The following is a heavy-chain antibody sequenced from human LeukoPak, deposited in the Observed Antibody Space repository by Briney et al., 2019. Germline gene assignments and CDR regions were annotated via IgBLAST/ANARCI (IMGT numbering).Heavy chain of an antibody. J-gene: IGHJ4*02. CDR3: ARADMGSDYTPNDY. D-gene: IGHD3-10*01. Sequence: GASVKVSYKHCGYTFTHYYRHWVRQAPGQGLEWMGWINPNSGGTNYAQRFQGRVTMTRDTSISTAYMELSRLRSDDTAVYYSARADMGSDYTPNDYWGQGTLVTVSS. CDR2: INPNSGGT. V-gene: IGHV1-2*02. CDR1: GYTFTHYY.